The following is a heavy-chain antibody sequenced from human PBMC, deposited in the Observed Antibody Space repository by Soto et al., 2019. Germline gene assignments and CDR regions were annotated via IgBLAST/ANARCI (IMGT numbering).Heavy chain of an antibody. CDR2: IIPIFGTA. V-gene: IGHV1-69*13. D-gene: IGHD2-15*01. J-gene: IGHJ6*02. CDR1: GGTLSSYA. CDR3: AGAQDYYYYGMDV. Sequence: SVKVSCKASGGTLSSYAISWVRQAPGQGLEWMGGIIPIFGTANYAQKFQGRVTITADESTSTAYMELSSLRSEDTAVYYCAGAQDYYYYGMDVWGQGTTVTVSS.